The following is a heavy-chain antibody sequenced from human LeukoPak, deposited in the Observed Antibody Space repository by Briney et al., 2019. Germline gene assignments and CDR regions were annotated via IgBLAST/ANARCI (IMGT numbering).Heavy chain of an antibody. CDR2: IIPMFGTT. V-gene: IGHV1-69*13. CDR3: AREELLRYFDWQRYHYYGMDV. CDR1: GGTFSSYA. J-gene: IGHJ6*02. D-gene: IGHD3-9*01. Sequence: SVKVSCKASGGTFSSYAFSWVRQAPGQGLEWMGGIIPMFGTTDYAQRFQGRVTISADESTSTAYMEVRSLRSDDTAVYYCAREELLRYFDWQRYHYYGMDVWGQGTTVTVSS.